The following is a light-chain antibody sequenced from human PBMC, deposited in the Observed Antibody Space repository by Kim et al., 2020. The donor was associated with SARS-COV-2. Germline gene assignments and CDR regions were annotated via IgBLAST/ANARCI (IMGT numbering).Light chain of an antibody. V-gene: IGLV1-44*01. Sequence: GQNGTSTCSGRRSNIESNLHNWYQQLPGTAPKLLIYSIGYRPSGVPARFSGYKSGTSASLAISGLQSEDGAVYYCVAWDDSLNGSVFGGGTQLTVL. CDR3: VAWDDSLNGSV. J-gene: IGLJ3*02. CDR2: SIG. CDR1: RSNIESNL.